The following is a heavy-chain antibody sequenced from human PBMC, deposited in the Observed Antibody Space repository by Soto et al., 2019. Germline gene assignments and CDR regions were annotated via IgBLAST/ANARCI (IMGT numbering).Heavy chain of an antibody. J-gene: IGHJ4*02. D-gene: IGHD3-22*01. V-gene: IGHV3-9*01. CDR3: TTVNPYISDSRGHCY. CDR1: GFIFDDFA. Sequence: DVQLVESGGGLVQPGRSLRLSCAASGFIFDDFAMHWVRQAPGKGLEWVSGISWNSGSTDYAASVKGRFIISRDNARNSLYLQMNSLKTEDTAMYYCTTVNPYISDSRGHCYWGQGTLVTVSS. CDR2: ISWNSGST.